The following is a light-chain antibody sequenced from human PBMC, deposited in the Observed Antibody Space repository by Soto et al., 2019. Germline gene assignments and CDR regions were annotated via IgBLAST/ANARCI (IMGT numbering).Light chain of an antibody. CDR2: DAS. CDR3: QQYTKTNNPWM. Sequence: IPVTQSPPTLSASVGDRVTITCRASQTISTWMAWYQQKPGKAPTLLVYDASTLQSGVASRFSGSGSGTEFTLIISGLQPDDSATYYCQQYTKTNNPWMFGQGTKVDIK. CDR1: QTISTW. J-gene: IGKJ1*01. V-gene: IGKV1-5*01.